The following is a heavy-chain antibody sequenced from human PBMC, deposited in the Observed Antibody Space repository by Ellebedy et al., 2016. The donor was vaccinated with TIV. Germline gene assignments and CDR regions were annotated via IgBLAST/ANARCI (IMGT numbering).Heavy chain of an antibody. V-gene: IGHV1-18*01. CDR1: GYNLSNYG. D-gene: IGHD1-26*01. J-gene: IGHJ1*01. CDR2: VNTHKGNI. Sequence: ASVKVSCXASGYNLSNYGISWVRQGPGQGLEWMGWVNTHKGNINYAPKFRGRVTMTIDTSTSTVYMELRSLGSDDTAVYYCTRDDRFSGTWYSAYFQYWGQGTLVTVSS. CDR3: TRDDRFSGTWYSAYFQY.